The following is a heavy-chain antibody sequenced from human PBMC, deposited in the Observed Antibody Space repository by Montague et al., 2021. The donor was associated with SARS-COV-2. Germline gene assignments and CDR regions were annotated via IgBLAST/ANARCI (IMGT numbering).Heavy chain of an antibody. D-gene: IGHD2-15*01. CDR2: IYYSGTT. V-gene: IGHV4-39*01. J-gene: IGHJ4*02. Sequence: SETLSLTCTVSGGSISSGTYYWGWIRQPPGKGLEWIGSIYYSGTTYYNPSLKSRVTISVDTSKNQFSLKLSSVTAADTAVYYCARQGGYCSSGSCYGPFDYWGQGTLVTVSS. CDR1: GGSISSGTYY. CDR3: ARQGGYCSSGSCYGPFDY.